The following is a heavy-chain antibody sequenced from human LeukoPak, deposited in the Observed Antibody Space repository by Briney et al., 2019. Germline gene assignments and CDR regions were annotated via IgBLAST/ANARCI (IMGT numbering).Heavy chain of an antibody. CDR2: INSDGSST. CDR3: ARGRSYGSGSSPYGMDV. Sequence: GGSLRLSCAASGFTFSSYWMHWVRQAPGKGLVWVAHINSDGSSTSYADFVKGRFTISRDNAKNTLYVQMNGLRAEDTAMYYCARGRSYGSGSSPYGMDVWGKGTTVTVSS. CDR1: GFTFSSYW. D-gene: IGHD3-10*01. V-gene: IGHV3-74*01. J-gene: IGHJ6*04.